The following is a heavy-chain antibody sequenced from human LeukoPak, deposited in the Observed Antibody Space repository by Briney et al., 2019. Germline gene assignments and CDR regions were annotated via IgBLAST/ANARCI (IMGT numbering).Heavy chain of an antibody. V-gene: IGHV4-34*01. Sequence: PSEPLSLTCAAYGGSFSGYYWSWIRQPPGKGLEWIGEINHSGSTNYNPSLKSRVTISVDTSENQFSLKLSSVTAADTAVYYCARGPPPRITMVRGISWFDPWGQGTLVTVSS. CDR1: GGSFSGYY. J-gene: IGHJ5*02. CDR2: INHSGST. D-gene: IGHD3-10*01. CDR3: ARGPPPRITMVRGISWFDP.